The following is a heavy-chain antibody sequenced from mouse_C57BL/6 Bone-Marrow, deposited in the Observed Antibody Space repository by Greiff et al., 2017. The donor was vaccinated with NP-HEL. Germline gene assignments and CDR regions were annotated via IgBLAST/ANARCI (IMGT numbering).Heavy chain of an antibody. CDR1: GYTFTSYW. D-gene: IGHD1-1*01. Sequence: QVQLQQPGAELVKPGASVKLSCKASGYTFTSYWMHWVKQRPGRGLEWIGRIDPNSGGTKYNEKFKGKATLTADKSSSTAYMQLNSLTSEDSAVYFCARVAPSWYAMDYWGQGTSVTVSS. V-gene: IGHV1-62-3*01. CDR2: IDPNSGGT. J-gene: IGHJ4*01. CDR3: ARVAPSWYAMDY.